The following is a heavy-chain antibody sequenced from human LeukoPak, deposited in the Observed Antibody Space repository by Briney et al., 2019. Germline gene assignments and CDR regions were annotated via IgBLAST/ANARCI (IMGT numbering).Heavy chain of an antibody. Sequence: SWTLSLTCPVSGCSIISNNWWGLVRPPPGKGVEWIGENYHSWSTNYHPSLKSRITLSLDKSKNKFSLNLSPVTAADTAIYYCARENFRGATSYSLWGAFDIWGQGTMVTV. V-gene: IGHV4-4*02. CDR1: GCSIISNNW. CDR3: ARENFRGATSYSLWGAFDI. J-gene: IGHJ3*02. D-gene: IGHD2-15*01. CDR2: NYHSWST.